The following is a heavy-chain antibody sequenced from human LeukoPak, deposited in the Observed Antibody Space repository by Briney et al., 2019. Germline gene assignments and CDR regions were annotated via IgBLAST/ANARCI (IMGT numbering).Heavy chain of an antibody. CDR2: IKQDGTEK. CDR1: GFTFGSYW. CDR3: ARDEVYSSGWQYFNY. Sequence: GGSLRLSCAASGFTFGSYWMSWVRQAPGKGLEWVANIKQDGTEKYYVDSVKGRFTISRDNAENSLYLEMNSLRAEDTAVYYCARDEVYSSGWQYFNYWGQETLVTVSS. D-gene: IGHD3-22*01. J-gene: IGHJ4*02. V-gene: IGHV3-7*01.